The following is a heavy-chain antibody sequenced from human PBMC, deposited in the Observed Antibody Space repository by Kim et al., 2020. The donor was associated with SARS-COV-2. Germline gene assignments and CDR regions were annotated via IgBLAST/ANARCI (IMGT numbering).Heavy chain of an antibody. V-gene: IGHV7-4-1*02. CDR1: GYTFTSYA. D-gene: IGHD3-22*01. CDR3: ASYALYYYDSSGFGWFDP. Sequence: ASVKVSCKASGYTFTSYAMNWVRQAPGQGLEWMGWINTNTGNPTYAQGFTGRFVFSLDTSVSTAYLQISSLKAEDTAVYYCASYALYYYDSSGFGWFDPWGQGTLVTVSS. J-gene: IGHJ5*02. CDR2: INTNTGNP.